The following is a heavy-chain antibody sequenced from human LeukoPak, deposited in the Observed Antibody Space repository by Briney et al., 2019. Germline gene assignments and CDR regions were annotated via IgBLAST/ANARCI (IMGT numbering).Heavy chain of an antibody. Sequence: VASVKVSCKASGGTFSSYAISWVRQAPGQGLEWMGGIIPIFGTANYAQKFQGRVTITADESTSTAYMELSSLRSEDTAVYYCARVGTGYSSSWSLYYFDYWGQGTLVTVSS. CDR2: IIPIFGTA. D-gene: IGHD6-13*01. V-gene: IGHV1-69*13. J-gene: IGHJ4*02. CDR3: ARVGTGYSSSWSLYYFDY. CDR1: GGTFSSYA.